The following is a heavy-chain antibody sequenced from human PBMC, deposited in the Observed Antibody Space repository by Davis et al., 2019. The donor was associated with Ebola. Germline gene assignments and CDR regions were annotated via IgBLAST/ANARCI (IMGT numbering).Heavy chain of an antibody. Sequence: GESLKISCAASGFTFDDYCMSWFRQAPGKGLEGVSGINWNGGSTGYADSVKGRFTISRDNAKNSLCLQMNSLRAEDTALYHCARAYSSGWGDAFDIWGQGTMVTVSS. CDR2: INWNGGST. CDR1: GFTFDDYC. CDR3: ARAYSSGWGDAFDI. J-gene: IGHJ3*02. D-gene: IGHD6-19*01. V-gene: IGHV3-20*01.